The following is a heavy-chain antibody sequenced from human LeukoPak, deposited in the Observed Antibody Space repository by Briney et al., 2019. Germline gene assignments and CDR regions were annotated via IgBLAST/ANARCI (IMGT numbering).Heavy chain of an antibody. CDR3: ARDLGYCSGGTCYVAFDI. D-gene: IGHD2-15*01. V-gene: IGHV4-38-2*02. CDR1: GYSINSGFC. J-gene: IGHJ3*02. Sequence: SETLSLTCTVSGYSINSGFCWGWIRQPPGKGLEWIGTLHHSGSTYFNPSLRSRVTISVDTSENQFSLKLSSVTAADTAVYYCARDLGYCSGGTCYVAFDIWGQGTMVTVSS. CDR2: LHHSGST.